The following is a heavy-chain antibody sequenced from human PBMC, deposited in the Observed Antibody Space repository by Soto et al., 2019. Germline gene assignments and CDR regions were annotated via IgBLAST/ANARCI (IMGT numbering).Heavy chain of an antibody. V-gene: IGHV3-30*18. D-gene: IGHD6-19*01. Sequence: QVQLVESGGGVVQPGRSLRLSCAASGFTFNTYGIDWVRPAPGKGLEWVAGISYDGSNKYYVYSVKGRFTISRDNFTNTLYLQMNSLRTKDTAVYYCVKCACEWLVPFDYWGQGTLVTVSS. CDR2: ISYDGSNK. CDR1: GFTFNTYG. J-gene: IGHJ4*02. CDR3: VKCACEWLVPFDY.